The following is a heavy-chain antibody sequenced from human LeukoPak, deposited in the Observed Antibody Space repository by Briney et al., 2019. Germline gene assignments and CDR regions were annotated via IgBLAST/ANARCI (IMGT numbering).Heavy chain of an antibody. CDR1: GYTFTSYG. V-gene: IGHV1-18*01. CDR3: ARGSPPRRNYDSRGYYSYYFDY. CDR2: ISAYNGNT. J-gene: IGHJ4*02. Sequence: GASVKVSCKASGYTFTSYGISWVRQAPGQGLEWMGWISAYNGNTHYAQKLQGRVTMTTDTSTSTVYMEQRSLRSDATAVYYCARGSPPRRNYDSRGYYSYYFDYWGQGTLVTVSS. D-gene: IGHD3-22*01.